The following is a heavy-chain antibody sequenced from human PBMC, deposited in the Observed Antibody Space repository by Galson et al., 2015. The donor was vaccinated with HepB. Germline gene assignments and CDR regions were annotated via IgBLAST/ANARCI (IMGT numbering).Heavy chain of an antibody. Sequence: SLRLSCAASGFTFSSYAMSWVRQAPGKGLEWVSAISGSGGSTYYADSVKGRFTISRDNSKNTLYLQMNSLRAEDTAVYYCAKVSSIFGVVTDAFDIWGQGTMVTVSS. CDR2: ISGSGGST. J-gene: IGHJ3*02. V-gene: IGHV3-23*01. CDR3: AKVSSIFGVVTDAFDI. D-gene: IGHD3-3*01. CDR1: GFTFSSYA.